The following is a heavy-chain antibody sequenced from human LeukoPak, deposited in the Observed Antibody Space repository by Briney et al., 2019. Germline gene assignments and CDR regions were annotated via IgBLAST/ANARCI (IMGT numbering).Heavy chain of an antibody. Sequence: PSETLSLTCTVSGGSISSTSYHWGWIRQPPGKGLEWIGSVYYSGSTYYNPSLKSRVTISVDTSKNQFSLKLSSVTAADTAVYYCASSGTLKAAAGRFDYWGQGTLVTVSS. D-gene: IGHD6-13*01. CDR3: ASSGTLKAAAGRFDY. CDR2: VYYSGST. V-gene: IGHV4-39*07. CDR1: GGSISSTSYH. J-gene: IGHJ4*02.